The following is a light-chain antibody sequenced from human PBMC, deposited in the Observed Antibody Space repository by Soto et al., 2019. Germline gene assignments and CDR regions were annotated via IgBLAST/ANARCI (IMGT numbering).Light chain of an antibody. CDR3: QPYDSSLNTFYV. J-gene: IGLJ1*01. V-gene: IGLV2-14*01. CDR1: SSDVGNYNY. CDR2: QVS. Sequence: QSALAQPASVSGSPGQSITISCTGTSSDVGNYNYVSWYQQHPGKAPQLMIFQVSNRASGVSNRFSGSKSGDTASLTISGLQAEDEADYYCQPYDSSLNTFYVFGTGTKV.